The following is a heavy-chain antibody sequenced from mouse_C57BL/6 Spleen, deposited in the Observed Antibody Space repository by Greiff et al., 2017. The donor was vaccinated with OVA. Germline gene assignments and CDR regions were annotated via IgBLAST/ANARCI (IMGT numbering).Heavy chain of an antibody. CDR1: GYTFTSYW. CDR3: ARKTDYGNWYFDV. CDR2: IDPSDSYT. J-gene: IGHJ1*03. V-gene: IGHV1-69*01. Sequence: QVQLQQSGAELVMPGASVKLSCKASGYTFTSYWMHWVKQRPGQGLEWIGAIDPSDSYTNYNQKFKGKSTLTVDKSSSTAYMQLSSLTSEDSAVYYCARKTDYGNWYFDVWGTGTTVTVSS. D-gene: IGHD2-1*01.